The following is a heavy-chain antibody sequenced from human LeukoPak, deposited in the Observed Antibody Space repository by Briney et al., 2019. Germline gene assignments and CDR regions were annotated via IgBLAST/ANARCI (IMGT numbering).Heavy chain of an antibody. CDR3: AKDRDSSSWYGPNWFDP. D-gene: IGHD6-13*01. V-gene: IGHV3-23*01. CDR2: ISGSGGST. J-gene: IGHJ5*02. CDR1: GFTFSSYG. Sequence: GGSLRLSCAASGFTFSSYGMSWLRQAPGKGLEWVSAISGSGGSTYYADSVKGRFTISRDNSKRTLYLQMNSLRAEDTAVYYCAKDRDSSSWYGPNWFDPWGQGTLVTGSS.